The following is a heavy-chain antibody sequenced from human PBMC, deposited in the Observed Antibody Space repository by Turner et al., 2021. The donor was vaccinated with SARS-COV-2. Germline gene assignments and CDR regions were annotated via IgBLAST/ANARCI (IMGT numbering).Heavy chain of an antibody. CDR2: IIPILDTT. D-gene: IGHD3-22*01. CDR1: GGTFSSYA. CDR3: ARDRDYDSSGYWEQS. Sequence: QVQLVQSGAEVKKPGSSVKVSCKASGGTFSSYAISWVRQAPGQGLEWMGGIIPILDTTNYAQKFQGRVTITADKSTSTAYMELSGLRSEDTAVYYCARDRDYDSSGYWEQSWGQGTLVTVSS. J-gene: IGHJ4*02. V-gene: IGHV1-69*06.